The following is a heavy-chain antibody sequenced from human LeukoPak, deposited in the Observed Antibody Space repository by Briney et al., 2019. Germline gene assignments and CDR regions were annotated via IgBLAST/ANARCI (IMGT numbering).Heavy chain of an antibody. Sequence: GGSLRLSCAASGFTFSNYAMSWVRQAPGKGLQWVSDISGSGGSTYYADSVKGRFTISRDNSKNTLYLQMNSLRAEDTAVYYCANGKGVAVAVGTWGQGTLVTVSS. V-gene: IGHV3-23*01. D-gene: IGHD6-19*01. CDR1: GFTFSNYA. CDR2: ISGSGGST. CDR3: ANGKGVAVAVGT. J-gene: IGHJ5*02.